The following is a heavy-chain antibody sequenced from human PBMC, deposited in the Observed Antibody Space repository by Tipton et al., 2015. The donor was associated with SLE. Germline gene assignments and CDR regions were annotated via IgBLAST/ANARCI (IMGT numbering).Heavy chain of an antibody. CDR1: GYNFINYG. J-gene: IGHJ4*02. D-gene: IGHD5-12*01. Sequence: QSGPEVKKPGASVKVSCKASGYNFINYGISWVRQAPGQGLEWGGWTSTYKDDTSSAQKFQGRVVMTTDSSASTAYMELRSLRSDDTAVYYCARGHSGYDFDPMGYWGQGTLVTVSS. V-gene: IGHV1-18*01. CDR2: TSTYKDDT. CDR3: ARGHSGYDFDPMGY.